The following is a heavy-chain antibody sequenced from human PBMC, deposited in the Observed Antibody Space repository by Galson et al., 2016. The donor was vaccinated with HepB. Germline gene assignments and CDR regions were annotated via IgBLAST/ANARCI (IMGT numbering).Heavy chain of an antibody. CDR2: IYYSGST. Sequence: SETLSLTCTVSGGSISHYYWNWIRQSPGKGPEWIGFIYYSGSTGYNPSLRSRVTISVDTSKNQFSLKLSSVTAAATAVYYWARDNCSVLRAFDFWGQGTMVAVSS. CDR3: ARDNCSVLRAFDF. CDR1: GGSISHYY. D-gene: IGHD3-10*02. J-gene: IGHJ3*01. V-gene: IGHV4-59*01.